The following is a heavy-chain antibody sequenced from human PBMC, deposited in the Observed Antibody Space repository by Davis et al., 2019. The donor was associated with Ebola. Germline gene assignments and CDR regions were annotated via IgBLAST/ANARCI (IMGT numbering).Heavy chain of an antibody. D-gene: IGHD3-10*02. J-gene: IGHJ4*02. CDR2: ISSSSSYI. Sequence: PGGSLRLSCAASGFTFSSYSMNWVRQAPGKGLEWVSSISSSSSYIYYADSVKGRFTISRDNAKNSLYLQMNSLRAEDTAVYYCARDVRDGDYFDYWGQGTLVTVSS. CDR1: GFTFSSYS. CDR3: ARDVRDGDYFDY. V-gene: IGHV3-21*01.